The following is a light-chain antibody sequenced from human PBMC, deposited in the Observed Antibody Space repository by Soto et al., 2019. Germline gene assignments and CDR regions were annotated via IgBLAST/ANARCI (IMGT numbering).Light chain of an antibody. V-gene: IGLV3-21*02. Sequence: SSELTRPPSMSVAPGQTARITCGGNNIGSKTVHWYQQKAGQAPVLVVYDDSDRPSGVPDRFSGSKSGNTASLTVSGLQAEDEADYYCSSYAGSHNFPYVFGTGTTATVL. CDR2: DDS. CDR3: SSYAGSHNFPYV. J-gene: IGLJ1*01. CDR1: NIGSKT.